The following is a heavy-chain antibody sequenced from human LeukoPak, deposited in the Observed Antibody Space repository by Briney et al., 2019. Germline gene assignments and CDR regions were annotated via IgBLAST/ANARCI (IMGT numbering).Heavy chain of an antibody. J-gene: IGHJ4*02. V-gene: IGHV3-11*04. CDR1: GFTFSDYY. D-gene: IGHD6-19*01. Sequence: GGSLRLSCAASGFTFSDYYMSWIRQAPGKGLEWVSYISSSGSTIYYADSVKGRFTISRDNAKNSLYLQMNSLRAEDTAMYFCARDSGWYPVDYWGQGTLVTVSS. CDR3: ARDSGWYPVDY. CDR2: ISSSGSTI.